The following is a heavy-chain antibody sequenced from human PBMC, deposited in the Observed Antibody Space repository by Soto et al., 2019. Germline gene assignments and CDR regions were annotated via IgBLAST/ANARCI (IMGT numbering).Heavy chain of an antibody. CDR2: ISPSGSTL. CDR1: GFTFSDFY. CDR3: VRQWLVLRAAFDI. J-gene: IGHJ3*02. V-gene: IGHV3-11*01. Sequence: QVQLVESGGTLIKPGGSLRLSCAASGFTFSDFYMTWIRQAPGKGLEWVSNISPSGSTLDYADSVKGRFTISRDNAKNSLSLEMNSLRAEDTAVYYCVRQWLVLRAAFDIWGQGTVVNVSS. D-gene: IGHD6-19*01.